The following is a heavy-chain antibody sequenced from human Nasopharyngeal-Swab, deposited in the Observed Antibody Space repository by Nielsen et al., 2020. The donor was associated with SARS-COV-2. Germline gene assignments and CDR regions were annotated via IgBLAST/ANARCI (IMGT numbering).Heavy chain of an antibody. CDR2: ILVNRYT. J-gene: IGHJ4*02. V-gene: IGHV4-39*02. CDR1: GGSITSSRHR. D-gene: IGHD3-3*01. Sequence: SETLSLTCTVSGGSITSSRHRWGGVRQPPGKGRGWIGQILVNRYTKYHPSVRGRITVYADTSENSFSLRLSSVTATDTAVYYCARLDPFGSEDKWGQGTLVTVSS. CDR3: ARLDPFGSEDK.